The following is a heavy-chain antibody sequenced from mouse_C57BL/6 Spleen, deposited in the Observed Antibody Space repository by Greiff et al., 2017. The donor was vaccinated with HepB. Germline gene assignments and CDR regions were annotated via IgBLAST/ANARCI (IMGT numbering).Heavy chain of an antibody. J-gene: IGHJ3*01. CDR2: ISSGGSYT. CDR3: ARRYYDYDGGTWFAY. V-gene: IGHV5-6*01. CDR1: GFTFSSYG. Sequence: EVQGVESGGDLVKPGGSLKLSCAASGFTFSSYGMSWVRQTPDKRLEWVATISSGGSYTYYPDSVKGRFTISRDNAKNTLYLQMSSLKSEDTAMYYCARRYYDYDGGTWFAYWGQGTLVTVSA. D-gene: IGHD2-4*01.